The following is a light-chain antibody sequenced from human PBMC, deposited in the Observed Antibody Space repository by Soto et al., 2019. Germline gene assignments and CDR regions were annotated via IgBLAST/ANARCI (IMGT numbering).Light chain of an antibody. Sequence: AIQLTQSPSSLSASVGARVTITCRASQGVRSALAWYQHKPGRGPRLLIYDASTLQSGVPSRFSGSGSGTDFTLTISSLQPEDFATYYCQQFHRPSLTFGGGTKLE. V-gene: IGKV1-13*02. CDR2: DAS. CDR1: QGVRSA. J-gene: IGKJ4*01. CDR3: QQFHRPSLT.